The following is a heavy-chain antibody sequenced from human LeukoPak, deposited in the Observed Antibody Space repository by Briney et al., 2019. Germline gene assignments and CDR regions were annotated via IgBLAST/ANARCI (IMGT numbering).Heavy chain of an antibody. CDR2: ISWNSGSI. J-gene: IGHJ3*02. V-gene: IGHV3-9*01. Sequence: GGSLRLSCAASGFTFDDYAMHWVRHAPGKGLEWVSGISWNSGSIGYADSVKGRFTISRDNAKNSLYLQMNSLRAEDTAVYYCAGSYSSGWYVGAFDIWGQGTMVTVSS. D-gene: IGHD6-19*01. CDR1: GFTFDDYA. CDR3: AGSYSSGWYVGAFDI.